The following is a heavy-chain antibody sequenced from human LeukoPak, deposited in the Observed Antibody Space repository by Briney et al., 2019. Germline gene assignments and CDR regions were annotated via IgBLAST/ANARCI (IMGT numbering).Heavy chain of an antibody. CDR1: GTSISSYY. V-gene: IGHV4-59*12. CDR3: ARDLSEVGRNWFDP. Sequence: SETLSLTCTVSGTSISSYYWSWIRQPPGKGLEWIGYIYYSGSTNYNPSLKSRVTISVDTSKNQFSLKLSSVTAADTAVYYCARDLSEVGRNWFDPWGQGTLVTVSS. CDR2: IYYSGST. D-gene: IGHD1-14*01. J-gene: IGHJ5*02.